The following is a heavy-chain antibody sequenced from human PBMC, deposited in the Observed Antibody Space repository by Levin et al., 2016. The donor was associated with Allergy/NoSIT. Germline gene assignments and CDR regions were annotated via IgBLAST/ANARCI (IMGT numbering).Heavy chain of an antibody. J-gene: IGHJ3*02. CDR2: MYHGGNS. CDR1: GGSISSSYHY. D-gene: IGHD3-10*01. V-gene: IGHV4-39*01. Sequence: SETLSLTCTVSGGSISSSYHYWGWIRQPPGKGLEWIGSMYHGGNSHFKSSLNSRVTISVDTSKNQFSLKLSSVTAADTAIYYCAIGAGDDAFDIWGQGTMVTVSS. CDR3: AIGAGDDAFDI.